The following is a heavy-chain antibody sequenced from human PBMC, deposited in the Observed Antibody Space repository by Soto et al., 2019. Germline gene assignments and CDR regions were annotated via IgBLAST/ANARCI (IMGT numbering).Heavy chain of an antibody. J-gene: IGHJ4*02. Sequence: GGSLRLSCSASGFTFNDNPMYWVRQAPGKGLEYVSLISANGGSTHYADSVKGRFSISRDNSENTLYLQMSSLRAEDTAVYYCVKGAGWLQDVDSWGQGTLVTVSS. CDR3: VKGAGWLQDVDS. V-gene: IGHV3-64D*08. CDR1: GFTFNDNP. CDR2: ISANGGST. D-gene: IGHD5-12*01.